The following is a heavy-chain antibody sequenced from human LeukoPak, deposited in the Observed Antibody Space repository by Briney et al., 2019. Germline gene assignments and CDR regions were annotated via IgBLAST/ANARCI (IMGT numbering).Heavy chain of an antibody. CDR2: ISWNSGSI. D-gene: IGHD2-15*01. J-gene: IGHJ4*02. CDR3: ARARASGRSGFDY. V-gene: IGHV3-9*01. CDR1: GFTFDDYA. Sequence: GGSLRLSCAASGFTFDDYAMHWVRQAPGKGLEWVSGISWNSGSIGYADSVKGRFTISRDNAKNSLDLQMNSLRDEDTAVYYCARARASGRSGFDYWGQGTLVTVSS.